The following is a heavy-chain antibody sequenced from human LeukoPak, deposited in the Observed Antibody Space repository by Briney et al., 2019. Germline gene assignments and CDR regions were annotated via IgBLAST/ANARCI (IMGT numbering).Heavy chain of an antibody. CDR2: INHSGST. D-gene: IGHD3-22*01. CDR1: GGSFSGYY. V-gene: IGHV4-34*01. J-gene: IGHJ4*02. CDR3: ARGPPTDYYDSSGFYYVFDY. Sequence: SETLSLTCAVYGGSFSGYYWSWIRQPPGKGLEWIGEINHSGSTNYNPSLESRVTISVDTSKNQFSLKLSSVTAADTAVYFCARGPPTDYYDSSGFYYVFDYWGQGTLVTVSS.